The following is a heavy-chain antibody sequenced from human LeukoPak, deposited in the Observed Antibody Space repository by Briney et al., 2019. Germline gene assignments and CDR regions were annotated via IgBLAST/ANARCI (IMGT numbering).Heavy chain of an antibody. D-gene: IGHD4-17*01. CDR1: GFNVGSKH. CDR3: ARLNFGDDY. CDR2: IYPGGDS. J-gene: IGHJ4*02. Sequence: GSLRLSCAASGFNVGSKHMNWVRQAPGKGLEWVPGIYPGGDSYYADSLKGRFIISRDISKNTVFLQMNSLRDEDTAVYHCARLNFGDDYWGQGALVTVSS. V-gene: IGHV3-53*01.